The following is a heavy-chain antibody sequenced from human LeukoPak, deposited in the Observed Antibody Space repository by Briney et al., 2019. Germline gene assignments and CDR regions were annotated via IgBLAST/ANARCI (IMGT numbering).Heavy chain of an antibody. D-gene: IGHD6-13*01. Sequence: PGGSLRLSCTASGFTFGDYGMSWVRQAPGKGPEWVGFIRSETYGGTTEYAASVKGRFIISRDESKRIAHLQMNSLTSEDTALYYCARALSTSWPSYYYYGMDVWGQGTTVTVSS. CDR3: ARALSTSWPSYYYYGMDV. J-gene: IGHJ6*02. CDR2: IRSETYGGTT. V-gene: IGHV3-49*04. CDR1: GFTFGDYG.